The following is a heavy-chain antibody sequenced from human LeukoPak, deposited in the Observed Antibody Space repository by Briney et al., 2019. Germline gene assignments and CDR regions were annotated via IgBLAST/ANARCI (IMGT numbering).Heavy chain of an antibody. V-gene: IGHV3-21*01. Sequence: GGSLRLSCAASGFTFSSYSMNWVRQAPGKGLEWVSSISSSSSYIYYADSVKGRFTISRDNAKNSLYLQMNSLRAEDTAVYYCAREYGSGTSYGMDVWGQGTTVTVSS. CDR1: GFTFSSYS. CDR2: ISSSSSYI. J-gene: IGHJ6*02. CDR3: AREYGSGTSYGMDV. D-gene: IGHD3-10*01.